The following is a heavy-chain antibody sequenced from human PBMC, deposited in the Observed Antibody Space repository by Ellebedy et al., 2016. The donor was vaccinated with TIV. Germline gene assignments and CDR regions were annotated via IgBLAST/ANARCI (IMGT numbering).Heavy chain of an antibody. J-gene: IGHJ6*02. D-gene: IGHD2-15*01. Sequence: ASVKVSXKASRYTFTGYYMHWVRQAPGQGLEWMGWINPNSGGTNYAQKFQGRVTMTRDTSISTAYMELSRLRSDDTAVYYCATNPGLGYCSGGSCYSGYYYYGMDVWGQGTTVTVSS. CDR1: RYTFTGYY. V-gene: IGHV1-2*02. CDR2: INPNSGGT. CDR3: ATNPGLGYCSGGSCYSGYYYYGMDV.